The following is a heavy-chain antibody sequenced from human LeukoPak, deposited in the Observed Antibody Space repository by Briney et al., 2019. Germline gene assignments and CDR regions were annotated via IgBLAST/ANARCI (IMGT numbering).Heavy chain of an antibody. J-gene: IGHJ4*02. CDR1: GFTFSSYE. D-gene: IGHD5-12*01. CDR2: ISSSGSTI. V-gene: IGHV3-48*03. Sequence: PGGSLRLSCAASGFTFSSYEMNWVRQAPGKGLEWVSYISSSGSTIYYADSVKGRFTISRDNAKNSPYLQMNSLRAEDTAVYYCARFLRGYSSYGEGFDYWGQGTLVTVSS. CDR3: ARFLRGYSSYGEGFDY.